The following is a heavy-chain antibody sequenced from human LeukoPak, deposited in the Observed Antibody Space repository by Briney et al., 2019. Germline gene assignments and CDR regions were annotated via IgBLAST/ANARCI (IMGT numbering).Heavy chain of an antibody. V-gene: IGHV1-18*01. J-gene: IGHJ4*02. CDR3: ARDRVGATTGPNDY. CDR2: ISAYNGNT. CDR1: GYTFTSYG. Sequence: ASVKVSCKASGYTFTSYGISWVRQAPGQGLEWMGWISAYNGNTNYAQKLQGRVTMTTDTSTSTAYMELRSLRSDDPAVYYCARDRVGATTGPNDYWGQGTLVTVSS. D-gene: IGHD1-26*01.